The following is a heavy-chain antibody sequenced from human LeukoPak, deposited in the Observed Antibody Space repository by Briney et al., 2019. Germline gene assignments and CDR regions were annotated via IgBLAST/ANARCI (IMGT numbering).Heavy chain of an antibody. CDR3: ARTPYYGDYVLDY. CDR1: GYTFTGYY. Sequence: ASVKVSCKAYGYTFTGYYMHWVRQAPGQGREWMGWINPNSGGTNYAQKFQGRVTMTRDTSSSTAYMELSRLRSDDTAVYYCARTPYYGDYVLDYWGQGTLVTVSS. D-gene: IGHD4-17*01. V-gene: IGHV1-2*02. CDR2: INPNSGGT. J-gene: IGHJ4*02.